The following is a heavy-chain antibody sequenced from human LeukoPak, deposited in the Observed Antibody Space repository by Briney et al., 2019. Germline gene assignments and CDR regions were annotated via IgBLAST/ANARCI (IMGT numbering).Heavy chain of an antibody. Sequence: GGSLRLSCTASGFTFSNFALSWVRQAPGKGLEWVSAISPSGDSTYYTDSVKGRFTISRDTSRNTLYLQMNSLRAEDTAVYYCAGTTVAGNDWGQGTLVTVSS. V-gene: IGHV3-23*01. J-gene: IGHJ4*02. CDR1: GFTFSNFA. CDR3: AGTTVAGND. CDR2: ISPSGDST. D-gene: IGHD6-19*01.